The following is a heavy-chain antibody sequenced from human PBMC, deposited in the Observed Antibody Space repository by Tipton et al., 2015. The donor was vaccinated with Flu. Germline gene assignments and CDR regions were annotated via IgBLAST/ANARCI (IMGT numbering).Heavy chain of an antibody. V-gene: IGHV3-48*03. CDR1: GFTFSSYE. D-gene: IGHD1-26*01. Sequence: SLRLSCAASGFTFSSYEMNWVRQAPGKGLAWVSYISSSGSTIYYADSVKGRFTISRDNAKNSLYLQMNSLRAEDTAVDYCARDRWYSGSYLPSYYFDYWGQGTLVTVSS. CDR2: ISSSGSTI. J-gene: IGHJ4*02. CDR3: ARDRWYSGSYLPSYYFDY.